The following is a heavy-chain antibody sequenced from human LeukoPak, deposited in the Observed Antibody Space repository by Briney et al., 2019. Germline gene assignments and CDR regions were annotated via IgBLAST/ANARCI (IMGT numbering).Heavy chain of an antibody. Sequence: SETLSLTCTVSGGSISSSSYYWGWIRQPPGKGLEWLGSIYYIGSTYYNPSLKSRVTISVDTSKNQFSLKLSSVTAADTAVYYCARRAGAYSHPYDYWGQGTLVTVSS. CDR2: IYYIGST. J-gene: IGHJ4*02. D-gene: IGHD4/OR15-4a*01. CDR1: GGSISSSSYY. CDR3: ARRAGAYSHPYDY. V-gene: IGHV4-39*07.